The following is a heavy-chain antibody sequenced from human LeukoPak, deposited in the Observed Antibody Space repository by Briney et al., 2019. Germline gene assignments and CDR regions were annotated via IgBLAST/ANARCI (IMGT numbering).Heavy chain of an antibody. CDR2: IIPIFGTA. V-gene: IGHV1-69*05. D-gene: IGHD3-22*01. Sequence: SVKVSCKASGGTFSSYAISWVRQAPGQGLEWMGGIIPIFGTANYAQKFQGRVTITTDESTSTAYMELSSLRSEDTAVYYCASDTWYYYDSSAVIPFDDYWGQGTLVTVSS. CDR3: ASDTWYYYDSSAVIPFDDY. J-gene: IGHJ4*02. CDR1: GGTFSSYA.